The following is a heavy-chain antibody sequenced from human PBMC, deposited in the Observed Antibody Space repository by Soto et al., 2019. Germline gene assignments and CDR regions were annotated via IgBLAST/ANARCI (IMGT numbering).Heavy chain of an antibody. D-gene: IGHD3-22*01. CDR3: ARVGYYDSSGYYFIDY. CDR2: IYYSGST. J-gene: IGHJ4*02. V-gene: IGHV4-61*01. Sequence: SETLSLTCTVSGGAVSSGSYDWSWIRQPPGKGLEWIGYIYYSGSTNYNPSLKSRVTISVDTSKNQFSLKLSSVTAADTAVYYCARVGYYDSSGYYFIDYWGQGTLVTVS. CDR1: GGAVSSGSYD.